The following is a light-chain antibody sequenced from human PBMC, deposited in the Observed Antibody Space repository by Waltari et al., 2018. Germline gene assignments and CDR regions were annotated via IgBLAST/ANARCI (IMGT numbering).Light chain of an antibody. V-gene: IGKV1-5*03. Sequence: DIQMTQSPSTLSASVGDTITITCQASQSISNYLAWYQQKPGKAPNLLIYKASSSGSGVPSRFSGSGSVTEFTLTISSLQPDDFATYYCQQYNTYSSFGQGTKLEI. CDR2: KAS. CDR1: QSISNY. CDR3: QQYNTYSS. J-gene: IGKJ2*03.